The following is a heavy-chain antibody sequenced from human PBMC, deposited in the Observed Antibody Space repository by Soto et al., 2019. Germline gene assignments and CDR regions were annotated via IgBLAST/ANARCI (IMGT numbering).Heavy chain of an antibody. CDR1: GFSFGDYG. D-gene: IGHD2-15*01. J-gene: IGHJ6*02. CDR3: AKSRGGTANGLDV. CDR2: ISWKSASI. V-gene: IGHV3-9*01. Sequence: EVQLVESGGDLVQPGRSLRLSCAASGFSFGDYGMHWVRQAPGKGLEWVSGISWKSASIGYADSVKGRFTISRDNAKNLLYLQRTRLSAEDTALYHCAKSRGGTANGLDVWGHGTTVTVSS.